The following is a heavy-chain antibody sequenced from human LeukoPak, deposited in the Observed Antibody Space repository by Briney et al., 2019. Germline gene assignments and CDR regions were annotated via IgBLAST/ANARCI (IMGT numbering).Heavy chain of an antibody. D-gene: IGHD3-22*01. J-gene: IGHJ1*01. CDR3: ARDPWADSSGFPLHH. CDR2: IKQDGSVT. CDR1: GFTFSRYW. Sequence: GGSLRLSCATSGFTFSRYWMSWVRQAPGKGLECAANIKQDGSVTYYVDSVRGRFTISRDNAKNSLYLQMNSLRAEDTAVYYCARDPWADSSGFPLHHWGQGTLVTVSS. V-gene: IGHV3-7*03.